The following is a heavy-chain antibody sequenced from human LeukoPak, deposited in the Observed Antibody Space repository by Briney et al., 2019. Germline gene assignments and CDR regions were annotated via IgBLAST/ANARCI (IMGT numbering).Heavy chain of an antibody. Sequence: PGGSLRLSCAASGFTFSNYAMSWVRQAPGKGLEWVSAISGSGFSPYYAASVKGRFTISRDNSKNTLYLQMNSLRAEDTAVYYCARQDGDYDGTFDYWGQGTLVTVSS. CDR2: ISGSGFSP. CDR3: ARQDGDYDGTFDY. CDR1: GFTFSNYA. D-gene: IGHD4-17*01. V-gene: IGHV3-23*01. J-gene: IGHJ4*02.